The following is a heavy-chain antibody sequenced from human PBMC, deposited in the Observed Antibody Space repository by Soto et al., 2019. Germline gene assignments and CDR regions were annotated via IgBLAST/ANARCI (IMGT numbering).Heavy chain of an antibody. CDR3: ARLGAAAGTRRALDY. CDR2: IYYSGST. D-gene: IGHD6-13*01. Sequence: SETLSLTCTVSGGSISSYYWSWIRRPPGKGLEWIGYIYYSGSTNYNPSLKSRVTISVDTSKNQFSLKLSSVTAADTAVYYCARLGAAAGTRRALDYWGQETLVTVSS. J-gene: IGHJ4*02. V-gene: IGHV4-59*08. CDR1: GGSISSYY.